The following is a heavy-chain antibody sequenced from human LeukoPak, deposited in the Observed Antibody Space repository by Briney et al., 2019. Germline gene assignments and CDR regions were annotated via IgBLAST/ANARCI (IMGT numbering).Heavy chain of an antibody. Sequence: GGSLRLSCAASGFTSSSYSMHWVRQAPGKGLEWVAVISYDGSHKYYGDSVKGRFTIPRDNSKNTLYLQINSLRAEDTAMYYCARDRGERGLHRYYFDYWGQGTLVTVSS. CDR2: ISYDGSHK. D-gene: IGHD1-26*01. J-gene: IGHJ4*02. CDR3: ARDRGERGLHRYYFDY. CDR1: GFTSSSYS. V-gene: IGHV3-30-3*01.